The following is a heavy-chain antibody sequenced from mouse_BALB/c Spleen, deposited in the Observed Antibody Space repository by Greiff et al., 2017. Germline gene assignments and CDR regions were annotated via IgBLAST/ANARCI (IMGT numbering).Heavy chain of an antibody. D-gene: IGHD2-10*01. CDR2: ISYSGST. V-gene: IGHV3-2*02. Sequence: EVMLVESGPGLVKPSQSLSLTCTVTGYSITSDYAWNWIRQFPGNKLEWMGYISYSGSTSYNPSLKSRISITRDTSKNQFFLQLNSVTTEDTATYYCARSSYGNYAYWGQGTLVTVSA. CDR1: GYSITSDYA. J-gene: IGHJ3*01. CDR3: ARSSYGNYAY.